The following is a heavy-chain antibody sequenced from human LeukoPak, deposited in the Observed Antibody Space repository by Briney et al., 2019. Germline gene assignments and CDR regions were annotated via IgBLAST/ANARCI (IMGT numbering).Heavy chain of an antibody. CDR1: GGSISSYY. CDR2: IYYSGST. V-gene: IGHV4-59*01. CDR3: ASTLRGYTPFDY. J-gene: IGHJ4*02. Sequence: SETLSLTCIVSGGSISSYYWSWIRQPPGKGLGWIGYIYYSGSTNYNPSLKSRVTISVDTSKNQFSLKLSSVTAADTAVYYCASTLRGYTPFDYWGQGTLVTVSS. D-gene: IGHD5-12*01.